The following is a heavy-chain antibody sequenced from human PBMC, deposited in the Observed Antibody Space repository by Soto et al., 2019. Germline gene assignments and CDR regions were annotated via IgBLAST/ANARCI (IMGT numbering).Heavy chain of an antibody. CDR3: AKSGGSCYSCNWFDP. CDR2: ISYDGSNK. D-gene: IGHD2-15*01. V-gene: IGHV3-30*18. J-gene: IGHJ5*02. Sequence: GGSLRLSCAASGFTFSSYGMHWVRQAPGKGLEWVAVISYDGSNKYYADSVKGRFTISRDNSKNTLYLQMNSLRAEDTAVYYCAKSGGSCYSCNWFDPWGQGTLVTVSS. CDR1: GFTFSSYG.